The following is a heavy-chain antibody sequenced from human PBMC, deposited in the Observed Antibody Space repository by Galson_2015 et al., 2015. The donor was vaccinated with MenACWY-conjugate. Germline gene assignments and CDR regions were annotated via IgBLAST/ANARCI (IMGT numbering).Heavy chain of an antibody. CDR2: ISAYKGDT. V-gene: IGHV1-18*01. J-gene: IGHJ6*02. CDR3: AYEKTITGFGGYPYYYGMDV. D-gene: IGHD3-10*02. CDR1: GYPFRSYR. Sequence: VKVSCKASGYPFRSYRVNWVRQAPGPGLEWMGWISAYKGDTKYAQKVQGRVTMTADTSTSTAYLELRSLKSDDTAMYFCAYEKTITGFGGYPYYYGMDVWGQGTTVTVSS.